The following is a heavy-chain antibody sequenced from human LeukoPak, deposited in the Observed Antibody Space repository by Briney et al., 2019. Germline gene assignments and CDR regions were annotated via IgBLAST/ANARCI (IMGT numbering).Heavy chain of an antibody. V-gene: IGHV3-15*01. CDR3: TTDFSPFYGDYSGLTNDAFDI. CDR2: IKRKTDGGTT. J-gene: IGHJ3*02. D-gene: IGHD4-17*01. Sequence: GGSLSLSCAASGFPFRNAWMSWVRPAPGKGLEWVGRIKRKTDGGTTDYAAPVKGRFTISRDDSKNTLYLQMNSLKTEDTAVYYCTTDFSPFYGDYSGLTNDAFDIWGQGTMVTVSS. CDR1: GFPFRNAW.